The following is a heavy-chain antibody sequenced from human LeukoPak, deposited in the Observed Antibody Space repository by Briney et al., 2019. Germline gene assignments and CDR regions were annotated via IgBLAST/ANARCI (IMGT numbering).Heavy chain of an antibody. CDR2: IIPIFGTA. Sequence: SVKVSCKASGGTFSSYAISWVRQAPGQGLEWMGGIIPIFGTANYAQKFQGRVTITADKSTSTAYMELSSLRSDDSAVYYCARGRLIGVPSGTQPPHDSWGQGTRVTVSS. J-gene: IGHJ4*02. V-gene: IGHV1-69*06. D-gene: IGHD2-2*01. CDR1: GGTFSSYA. CDR3: ARGRLIGVPSGTQPPHDS.